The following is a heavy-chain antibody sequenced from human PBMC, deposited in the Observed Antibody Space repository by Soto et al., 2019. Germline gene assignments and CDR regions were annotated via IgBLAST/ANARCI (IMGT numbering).Heavy chain of an antibody. D-gene: IGHD3-3*01. Sequence: QVQLVESGGGVVQPGRSLRLSCAASGFTFTSYAMHWVRQAPGKGLEWVAVISNDGSNYYYADSVRGRFTISRDNNKIMLFLEMCSLRGEDSGAYYCARGTTLAIFDVGMDVWWEGTTLMVCS. V-gene: IGHV3-30-3*01. CDR2: ISNDGSNY. CDR1: GFTFTSYA. J-gene: IGHJ6*01. CDR3: ARGTTLAIFDVGMDV.